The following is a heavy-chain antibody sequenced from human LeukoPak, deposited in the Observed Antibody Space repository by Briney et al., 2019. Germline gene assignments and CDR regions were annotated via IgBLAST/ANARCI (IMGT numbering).Heavy chain of an antibody. CDR3: AKDFARRDYPLLDYYMDV. CDR1: GFTFDDYA. D-gene: IGHD2-21*01. V-gene: IGHV3-43D*03. Sequence: PGGSLRLSCAASGFTFDDYAMHWVRQAPGKGLEWVSLISWDGGSTYYADSVKGRFTIPRDNSKNSLYLQMNSLRAEDTALYYCAKDFARRDYPLLDYYMDVWGKGTTVTVSS. CDR2: ISWDGGST. J-gene: IGHJ6*03.